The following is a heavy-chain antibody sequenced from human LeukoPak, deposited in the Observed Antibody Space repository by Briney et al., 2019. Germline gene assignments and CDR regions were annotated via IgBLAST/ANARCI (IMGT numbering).Heavy chain of an antibody. CDR3: ARGRGYYDRDAFDI. CDR2: IYYSGGT. CDR1: VGSISSYY. D-gene: IGHD3-22*01. V-gene: IGHV4-59*08. J-gene: IGHJ3*02. Sequence: SETLSLTCTVSVGSISSYYWSWIPQPPGKGLEWIGYIYYSGGTNYNPSVKSRVTISVDTAKNQFSLKLSSVTAADTAVYYCARGRGYYDRDAFDIWGQGTMVTVSS.